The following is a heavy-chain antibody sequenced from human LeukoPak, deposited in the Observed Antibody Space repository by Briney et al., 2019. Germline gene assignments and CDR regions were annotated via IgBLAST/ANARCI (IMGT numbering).Heavy chain of an antibody. CDR3: AKGVDYCSGGSCPADY. D-gene: IGHD2-15*01. Sequence: GGSLRLSCAASGFTFSSYWMNWARQAPGKGLEWVAVISYDGNNKYYADSAKGRFTISRDNSKDTLFLQMNSLRAEDTAVYYCAKGVDYCSGGSCPADYWGPGTLVTVSS. J-gene: IGHJ4*02. V-gene: IGHV3-30*18. CDR2: ISYDGNNK. CDR1: GFTFSSYW.